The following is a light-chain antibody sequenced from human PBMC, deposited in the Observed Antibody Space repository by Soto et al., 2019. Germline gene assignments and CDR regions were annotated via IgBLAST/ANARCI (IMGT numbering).Light chain of an antibody. J-gene: IGKJ1*01. CDR3: QQDNSYPGT. V-gene: IGKV1-9*01. CDR2: ATS. Sequence: DIQLTQSHSSLSESVGDRVTITCRASQGMSSYLRLYRKKPGKAPKRQSYATSSLQSWGTSRIRGSRSGTEFTLTNSSLQLEDSATYCCQQDNSYPGTFGQGTKVYIK. CDR1: QGMSSY.